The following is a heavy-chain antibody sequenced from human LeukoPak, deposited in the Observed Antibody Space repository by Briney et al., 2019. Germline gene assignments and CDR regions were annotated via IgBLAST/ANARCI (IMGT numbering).Heavy chain of an antibody. D-gene: IGHD6-13*01. CDR3: AKGRSSIAAAAFDY. Sequence: GGSLRLSCAASGFTFSSYAMNWVRQAPGKGLGWVSAVSGSGGGTYYADSVEGRFTISRDNSKNTLYLQMNSLRAEDTALYYCAKGRSSIAAAAFDYWGQGTLVTVSS. V-gene: IGHV3-23*01. J-gene: IGHJ4*02. CDR2: VSGSGGGT. CDR1: GFTFSSYA.